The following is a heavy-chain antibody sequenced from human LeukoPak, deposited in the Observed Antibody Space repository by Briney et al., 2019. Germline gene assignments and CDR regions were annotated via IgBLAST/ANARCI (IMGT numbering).Heavy chain of an antibody. CDR3: ARASYSYDISGWVPFDY. D-gene: IGHD3-22*01. CDR2: IYYSGST. CDR1: GGSISSSNYY. Sequence: SETLSLTCTVSGGSISSSNYYWGWIRQPPGKGLEWIGTIYYSGSTYYNPSLKSRITISVDTSENQFSLRLSSVTAADTAVYYCARASYSYDISGWVPFDYWGQGTLVTVSS. J-gene: IGHJ4*02. V-gene: IGHV4-39*01.